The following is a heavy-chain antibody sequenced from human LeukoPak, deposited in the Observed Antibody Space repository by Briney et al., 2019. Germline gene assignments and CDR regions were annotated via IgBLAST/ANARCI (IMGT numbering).Heavy chain of an antibody. J-gene: IGHJ5*02. CDR3: AKLNGPAIITFGGVTWFDP. V-gene: IGHV3-23*01. Sequence: GGSLRLSCVASGFTFSTSGLGWVRQAPGKGLECVSVIVGSGGSTDYADSVKGRVTISRDNSKNTLYPQMDSLRAEDTAVYYCAKLNGPAIITFGGVTWFDPWGQGTPVIVSS. D-gene: IGHD3-16*01. CDR2: IVGSGGST. CDR1: GFTFSTSG.